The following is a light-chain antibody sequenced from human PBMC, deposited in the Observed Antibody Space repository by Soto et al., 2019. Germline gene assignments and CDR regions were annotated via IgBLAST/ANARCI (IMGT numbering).Light chain of an antibody. CDR1: SSNIGAGYL. CDR3: QSYDSTLSARDV. V-gene: IGLV1-40*01. J-gene: IGLJ1*01. Sequence: QSVLSQPPSVTGTPGQRDTIPCAASSSNIGAGYLVHWYQQRPGTAPKLLIFGNTNRPSGVPDRFSGSKSGASASLAISGLQAEDEGDYYCQSYDSTLSARDVVGTGTKVTVL. CDR2: GNT.